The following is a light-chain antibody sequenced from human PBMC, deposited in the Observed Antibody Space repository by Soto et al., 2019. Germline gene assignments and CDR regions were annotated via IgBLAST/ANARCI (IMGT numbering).Light chain of an antibody. J-gene: IGKJ2*01. CDR2: DAF. CDR1: QSVGSN. Sequence: EIVLTQSPATLSLSPGERATLTCRASQSVGSNLAWYLQKPGQAPRLLIYDAFNRATGIPDRFSGSGSGTDFTLIISSLEPEDFAVYYCQQYNSYPYTFGQGTKLEIK. V-gene: IGKV3-11*01. CDR3: QQYNSYPYT.